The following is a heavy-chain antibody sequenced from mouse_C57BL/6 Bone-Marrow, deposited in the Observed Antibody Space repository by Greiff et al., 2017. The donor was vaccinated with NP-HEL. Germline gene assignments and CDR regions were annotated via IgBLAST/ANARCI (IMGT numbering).Heavy chain of an antibody. D-gene: IGHD3-1*01. V-gene: IGHV1-7*01. CDR2: INPSSGYT. CDR3: ARRHSSGYSWCAY. Sequence: VQLQQSGAELAKPGASVKLSCKASGYTFTSYWMHWVNQRPGQGLEWIGYINPSSGYTKYNQKFKDKATLTADKSSSTAYMQLSSLTYEDSAVYYCARRHSSGYSWCAYWGQGTLVTVSA. CDR1: GYTFTSYW. J-gene: IGHJ3*01.